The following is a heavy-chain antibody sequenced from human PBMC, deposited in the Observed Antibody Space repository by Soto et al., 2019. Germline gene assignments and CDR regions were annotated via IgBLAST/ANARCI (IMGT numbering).Heavy chain of an antibody. CDR1: GFTFRTFV. J-gene: IGHJ4*02. V-gene: IGHV3-23*01. D-gene: IGHD2-21*01. CDR3: AQDRGWGVVSPSHDY. CDR2: IRGSGGET. Sequence: EVQLLESGGGLVQPGGSLRVSCAASGFTFRTFVMSWVRQAPGKGLEWVSAIRGSGGETFYADSVKGRFTISRDNSRNTLYLQMNCLRDEDTALYFCAQDRGWGVVSPSHDYWGRGTLVTVSS.